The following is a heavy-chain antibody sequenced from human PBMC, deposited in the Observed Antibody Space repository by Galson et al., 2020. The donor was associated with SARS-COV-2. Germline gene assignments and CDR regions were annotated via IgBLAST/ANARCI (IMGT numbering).Heavy chain of an antibody. D-gene: IGHD6-13*01. CDR3: ARQRYSSSWYEGFDH. CDR2: VYPDDSNT. J-gene: IGHJ5*02. CDR1: GYTFKWYW. V-gene: IGHV5-51*01. Sequence: GASLKISCKGFGYTFKWYWIGWVRQMPGKGLELMGIVYPDDSNTRYSPAFQGQVTTSADKSINTAYLQWSSLQASDTAVYYCARQRYSSSWYEGFDHWGQGSLVSVSS.